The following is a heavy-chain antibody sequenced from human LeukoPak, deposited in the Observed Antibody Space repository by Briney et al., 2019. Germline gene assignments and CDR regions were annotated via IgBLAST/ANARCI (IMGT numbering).Heavy chain of an antibody. J-gene: IGHJ4*02. Sequence: GGSLRLSCAASGFTLSNFAMHWVRQATGKGLEWVSAIGTAGDTFYPGSVKGRFTISRENAKNSLYLQMNNLRAEDTAVYYCARQMTPHGNFDYWGQGTLVTVSS. V-gene: IGHV3-13*01. CDR3: ARQMTPHGNFDY. CDR2: IGTAGDT. D-gene: IGHD1-26*01. CDR1: GFTLSNFA.